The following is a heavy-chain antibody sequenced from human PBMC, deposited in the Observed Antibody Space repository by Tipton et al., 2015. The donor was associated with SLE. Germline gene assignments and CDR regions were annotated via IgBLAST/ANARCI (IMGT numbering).Heavy chain of an antibody. Sequence: GLVKPSETLSLTCGVSGYSISSGYFWGWIRQSPGKGLEWIGSVNHRGTTYYTPSLKSRVTLSDDTSNNQFSLKLTSVTAADTAVYYCATFFGHSSASPDALDIWGQGTMVTVSS. CDR3: ATFFGHSSASPDALDI. J-gene: IGHJ3*02. D-gene: IGHD6-6*01. CDR1: GYSISSGYF. CDR2: VNHRGTT. V-gene: IGHV4-38-2*01.